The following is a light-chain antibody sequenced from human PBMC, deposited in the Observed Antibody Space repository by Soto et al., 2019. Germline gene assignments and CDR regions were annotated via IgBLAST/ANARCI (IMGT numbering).Light chain of an antibody. CDR2: KAA. J-gene: IGKJ1*01. V-gene: IGKV1-5*03. CDR3: QRFERFPRT. CDR1: QSIDNC. Sequence: DLQITQYPSNLSASGGDRVMITCRGNQSIDNCLAWYQQKPGKAPKLLIYKAASLESGVPLRFSGSGSVTEFTLSISSLQPDDFATYCCQRFERFPRTFGHGAKVEIK.